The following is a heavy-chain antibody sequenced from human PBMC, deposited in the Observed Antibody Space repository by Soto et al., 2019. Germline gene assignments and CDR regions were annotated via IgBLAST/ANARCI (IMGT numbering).Heavy chain of an antibody. CDR1: GFTFSSYA. V-gene: IGHV3-30*04. CDR2: ISYDGSNK. CDR3: ARETPYGSGSYFDY. D-gene: IGHD3-10*01. Sequence: GGSLRLSCAASGFTFSSYAMHWVRQAPGKGLEWVAVISYDGSNKYYADSVKGRFTISRDNSKNTLYLQMNSLRAEDTAVYCCARETPYGSGSYFDYWGQGTLVTVSS. J-gene: IGHJ4*02.